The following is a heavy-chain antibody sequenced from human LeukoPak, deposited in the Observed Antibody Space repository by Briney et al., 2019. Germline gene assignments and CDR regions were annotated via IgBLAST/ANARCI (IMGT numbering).Heavy chain of an antibody. CDR2: ISDSSSSI. Sequence: GGSLRLSCAASGFSFITYNMNWVRQAPGKGLEWVSYISDSSSSIYYADSVKGRFTISRDNSKNTLFLQMNSLRAEDTAVYYCAKAPLGYCSSTSCSTFDYWGQGTLVTVSS. D-gene: IGHD2-2*01. J-gene: IGHJ4*02. V-gene: IGHV3-48*01. CDR1: GFSFITYN. CDR3: AKAPLGYCSSTSCSTFDY.